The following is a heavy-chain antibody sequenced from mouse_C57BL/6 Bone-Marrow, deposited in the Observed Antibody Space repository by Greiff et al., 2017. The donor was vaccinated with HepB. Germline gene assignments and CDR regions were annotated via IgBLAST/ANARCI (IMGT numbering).Heavy chain of an antibody. CDR2: IDPEDGET. Sequence: EVKLMESGAELVKPGASVKLSCTASGFNIKDYYMHWVKQRTEQGLEWIGRIDPEDGETKYAPKFQGKATITADTSSNTAYLQLSSLTSEDTAVYYCARGDYYGSSYRYFDVWGTGTTVTVSS. J-gene: IGHJ1*03. CDR1: GFNIKDYY. CDR3: ARGDYYGSSYRYFDV. V-gene: IGHV14-2*01. D-gene: IGHD1-1*01.